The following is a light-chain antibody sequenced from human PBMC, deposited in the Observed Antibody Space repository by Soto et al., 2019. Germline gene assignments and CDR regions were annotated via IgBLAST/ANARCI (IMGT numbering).Light chain of an antibody. V-gene: IGKV1-39*01. CDR1: QSISSY. Sequence: DIQMTQSPSSLSASVGDRVTITCRASQSISSYLNWYQQKPGKAPKLLIYAASSLQSGVPSSFIGSGSGTDFTLTISSLQPEDFATYYCQQSYSTPITFGQGTRLEMK. J-gene: IGKJ5*01. CDR3: QQSYSTPIT. CDR2: AAS.